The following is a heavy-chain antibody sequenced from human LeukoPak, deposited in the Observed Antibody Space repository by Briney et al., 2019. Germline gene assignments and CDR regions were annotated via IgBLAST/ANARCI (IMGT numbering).Heavy chain of an antibody. Sequence: AGGSLRLSCAASGFTFSDYSINWVRQAPGKGLEWVSSINPTSTSIYYADAVKGRFIISRDNAKSSLFLQMNSLRAEDTALYYCVRLRGNSDRSGYYYYYNYWGQGILVTVSS. CDR2: INPTSTSI. CDR1: GFTFSDYS. V-gene: IGHV3-21*01. CDR3: VRLRGNSDRSGYYYYYNY. D-gene: IGHD3-22*01. J-gene: IGHJ4*02.